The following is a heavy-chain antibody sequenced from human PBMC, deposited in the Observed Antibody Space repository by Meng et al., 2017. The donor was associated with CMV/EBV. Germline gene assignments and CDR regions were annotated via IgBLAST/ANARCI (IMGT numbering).Heavy chain of an antibody. J-gene: IGHJ5*02. CDR3: ARRGYSSRNWFDP. D-gene: IGHD6-19*01. CDR1: GYTFTSYD. Sequence: ASVKVSCKASGYTFTSYDINWVRQATGQGLEWMGWTNPNSGNTGYAQKFQGRVTITRNTSISTAYMELSSLRSEDTAVYYCARRGYSSRNWFDPWGQGTLVTVSS. V-gene: IGHV1-8*03. CDR2: TNPNSGNT.